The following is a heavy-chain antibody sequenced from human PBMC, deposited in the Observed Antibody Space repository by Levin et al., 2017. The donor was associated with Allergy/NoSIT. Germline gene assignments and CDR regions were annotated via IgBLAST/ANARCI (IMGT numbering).Heavy chain of an antibody. CDR3: ARDYGSGSYPYPGYGY. CDR2: IYPGDSDT. J-gene: IGHJ4*02. V-gene: IGHV5-51*01. D-gene: IGHD3-10*01. CDR1: GYSFTSYW. Sequence: PGGSLRLSCKGSGYSFTSYWIGWVRQMPGKGLEWMGIIYPGDSDTRYSPSFQGQVTISADKSISTAYLQWSSLKASDTAMYYCARDYGSGSYPYPGYGYWGQGTLVTVSS.